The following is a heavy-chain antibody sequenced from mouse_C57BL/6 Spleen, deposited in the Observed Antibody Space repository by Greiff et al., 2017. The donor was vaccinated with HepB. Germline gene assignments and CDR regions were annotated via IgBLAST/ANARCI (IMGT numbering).Heavy chain of an antibody. D-gene: IGHD1-1*01. V-gene: IGHV5-16*01. CDR1: GFTFSDYY. J-gene: IGHJ4*01. CDR3: ARGEYYYGSSFYYYAMDY. CDR2: INYDGSST. Sequence: EVQVVESEGGLVQPGSSMKLSCTASGFTFSDYYMAWVRQVPEKGLEWVANINYDGSSTYYLDSLKSRFIISRDNAKNILYLQMSSLKSEDTATYYCARGEYYYGSSFYYYAMDYWGQGTSVTVSS.